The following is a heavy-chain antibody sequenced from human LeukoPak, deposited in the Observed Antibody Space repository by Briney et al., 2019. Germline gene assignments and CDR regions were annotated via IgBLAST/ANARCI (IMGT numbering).Heavy chain of an antibody. V-gene: IGHV1-69*05. CDR1: GGTFSSYA. CDR3: AQTYYYDSSGYYPLDY. J-gene: IGHJ4*02. D-gene: IGHD3-22*01. Sequence: VASVKVSCKASGGTFSSYAISWVRQASGQGLEWMGRIIPIFGTANYAQKFQGRVTITTDESTSTAYMELSSLRSEDTAVYYCAQTYYYDSSGYYPLDYWGQGTLVTVSS. CDR2: IIPIFGTA.